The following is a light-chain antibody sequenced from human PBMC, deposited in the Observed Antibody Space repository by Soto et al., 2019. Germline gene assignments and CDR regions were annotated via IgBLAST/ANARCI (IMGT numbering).Light chain of an antibody. CDR2: DAS. CDR1: QSISSW. Sequence: DIQMTQSPSTLSASVGDRVTITCRASQSISSWLAWYQQKPGKAPKLLIYDASSLESGVPSRFSGSGSGTEFTLTISSLQPDDFATYYCQQYNSYSERTFGLGTKVE. V-gene: IGKV1-5*01. J-gene: IGKJ1*01. CDR3: QQYNSYSERT.